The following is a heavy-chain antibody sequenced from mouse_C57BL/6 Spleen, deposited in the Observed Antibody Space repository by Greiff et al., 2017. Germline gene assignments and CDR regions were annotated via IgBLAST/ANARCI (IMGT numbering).Heavy chain of an antibody. CDR2: INPSSGYT. J-gene: IGHJ2*01. Sequence: VQLQQSGAELARPGASVKMSCKASGYTFTSYTMHWVKQRPGQGLEWIGYINPSSGYTKYNQKFKDKATLTADKSSSTAYMQLSSLTSEDTAVDYCARFSTTLEAPGRFDYWGQGTTLTVSS. D-gene: IGHD1-1*01. CDR1: GYTFTSYT. V-gene: IGHV1-4*01. CDR3: ARFSTTLEAPGRFDY.